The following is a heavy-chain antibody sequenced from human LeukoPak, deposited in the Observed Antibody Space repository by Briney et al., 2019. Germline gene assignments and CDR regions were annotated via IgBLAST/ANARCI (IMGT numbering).Heavy chain of an antibody. V-gene: IGHV4-59*08. CDR2: IYYSGST. J-gene: IGHJ4*02. CDR3: ARLTYYYDSSGYYFDY. CDR1: GGSISSYY. D-gene: IGHD3-22*01. Sequence: SETLSLTCTVSGGSISSYYWSWIRLPPGKGLEWIGYIYYSGSTNYNPSLKSRVTISVDTSKNQFSLKLSSVTAADTAVYYCARLTYYYDSSGYYFDYWGQGTLVTVSS.